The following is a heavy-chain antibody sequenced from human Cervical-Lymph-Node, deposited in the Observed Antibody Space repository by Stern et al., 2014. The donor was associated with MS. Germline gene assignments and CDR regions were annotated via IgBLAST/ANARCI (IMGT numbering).Heavy chain of an antibody. CDR3: AHSSLSVGVSFDF. CDR2: IYWDDDR. CDR1: GFSLNSVGEG. D-gene: IGHD3-10*01. V-gene: IGHV2-5*02. J-gene: IGHJ5*01. Sequence: QINLKESGPTLVKPTQTLTLTCRVSGFSLNSVGEGVGWIRQPPGKALEWLALIYWDDDRRYSPSLKDRLTITKDTSKNLVVLKMTNMDPLDTATYFCAHSSLSVGVSFDFWGQGSLITVSS.